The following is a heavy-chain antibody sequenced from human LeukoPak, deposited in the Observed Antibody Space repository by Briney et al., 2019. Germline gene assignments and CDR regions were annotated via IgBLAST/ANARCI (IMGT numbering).Heavy chain of an antibody. D-gene: IGHD3-10*01. Sequence: GGSLRLSCAASGFTLSGSAIHWVRQASGKGLEWVGRIRTKANGYATAYAASVRGRFIISRDDSKNTAYLQMNSLKTEDTAVYCCTGNYYGSGSYADFDYWGQGTLVTVSS. CDR1: GFTLSGSA. V-gene: IGHV3-73*01. CDR2: IRTKANGYAT. J-gene: IGHJ4*02. CDR3: TGNYYGSGSYADFDY.